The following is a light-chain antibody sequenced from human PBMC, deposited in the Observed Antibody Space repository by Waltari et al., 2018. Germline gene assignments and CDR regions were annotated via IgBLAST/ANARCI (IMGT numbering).Light chain of an antibody. V-gene: IGLV1-40*01. CDR1: SSNIGAGYL. CDR2: ANT. Sequence: QSVLTQPPSVSGAPGQRVAISCTGSSSNIGAGYLVHWYQQLPGTAPNPLIYANTNRPSGVPDRFSASKSGTSASLAITGLQPGDEADYYCQCYDSRLSGSLFGGGTKVTVL. J-gene: IGLJ2*01. CDR3: QCYDSRLSGSL.